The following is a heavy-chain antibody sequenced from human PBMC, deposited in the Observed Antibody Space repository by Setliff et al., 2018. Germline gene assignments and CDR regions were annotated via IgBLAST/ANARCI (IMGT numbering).Heavy chain of an antibody. CDR2: INAYNGDT. V-gene: IGHV1-18*01. J-gene: IGHJ4*02. D-gene: IGHD3-9*01. CDR3: ARGQTLRHFDWPTAFDY. CDR1: GYTFTNYG. Sequence: ASVKVSCKASGYTFTNYGISWVRQAPGQGLEWMAYINAYNGDTYYAENLQVRVTMTTDTPTSTAYMELRSLTSDDTAVYYCARGQTLRHFDWPTAFDYWGLGTLVTVSS.